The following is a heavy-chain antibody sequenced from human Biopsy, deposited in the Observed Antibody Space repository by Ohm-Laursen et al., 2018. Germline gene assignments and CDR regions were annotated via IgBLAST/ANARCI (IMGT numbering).Heavy chain of an antibody. J-gene: IGHJ4*02. CDR2: LFTSGTT. CDR1: GGSINSYY. Sequence: GTLSPTCTVSGGSINSYYWSWMRQPAGKGLEWIGRLFTSGTTNYSPSLNNRVTMSVDTSKNQFSLRLTSVTAADTAVYYCVRGGSGSFPFDYWGPGTLVTVSS. D-gene: IGHD3-10*01. V-gene: IGHV4-4*07. CDR3: VRGGSGSFPFDY.